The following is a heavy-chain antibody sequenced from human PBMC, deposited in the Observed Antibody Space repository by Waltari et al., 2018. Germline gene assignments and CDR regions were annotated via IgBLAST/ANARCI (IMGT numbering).Heavy chain of an antibody. CDR1: GGSISSYY. CDR2: IYYSGST. D-gene: IGHD3-10*01. J-gene: IGHJ6*03. V-gene: IGHV4-59*01. Sequence: QVQLQESGPGLVKPSETLSLTCTVSGGSISSYYWSWIRQPPGKGLEWIGYIYYSGSTNYNPTLKSRGTISVDTSKNQFSLKLSAVTAADTAVYYGAKGDPKGNYMDVWGKGTTVTVSS. CDR3: AKGDPKGNYMDV.